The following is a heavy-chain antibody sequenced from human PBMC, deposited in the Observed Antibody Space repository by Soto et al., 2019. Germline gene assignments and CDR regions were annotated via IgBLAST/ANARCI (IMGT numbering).Heavy chain of an antibody. V-gene: IGHV4-59*08. CDR2: IYYSGST. CDR1: GGSISSYY. D-gene: IGHD3-16*01. CDR3: ARLNIPPWGAYGMDV. J-gene: IGHJ6*02. Sequence: QVQLQESGPGLVKPSETLSLTCTVSGGSISSYYWRWIRQPPGKGLEWIGYIYYSGSTNYNPSLKSRVTISVDTSKNQFSLKLSSVTAADTAVYYCARLNIPPWGAYGMDVWGQGTTVTVSS.